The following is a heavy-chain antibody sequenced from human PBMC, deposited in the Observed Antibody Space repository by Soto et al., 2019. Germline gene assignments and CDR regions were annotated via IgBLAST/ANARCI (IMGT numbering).Heavy chain of an antibody. V-gene: IGHV1-24*01. CDR1: GYTLTELS. CDR2: FDPEDGET. J-gene: IGHJ4*02. Sequence: ASVKVSCKVSGYTLTELSMHWVRQAPGKGLEWMGGFDPEDGETIHAQKFQGRVTMTEDTSTDTAYMEVSSLGSEDTAGYYWATVELVKGYSSSATFSHYWGQGTLVTVSS. D-gene: IGHD6-6*01. CDR3: ATVELVKGYSSSATFSHY.